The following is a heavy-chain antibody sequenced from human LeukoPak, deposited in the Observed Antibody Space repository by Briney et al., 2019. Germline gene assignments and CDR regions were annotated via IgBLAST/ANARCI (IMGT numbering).Heavy chain of an antibody. CDR2: IYTSGST. Sequence: SETLSLTCTVSGGSISSGSYYWSWIRQPAGKGLEWIGRIYTSGSTNYSPSLKSRVTISVDTSKNQFSLKLSSVTAADTAVYYCARKGGGNWFDPWGQGTLVTVSS. V-gene: IGHV4-61*02. J-gene: IGHJ5*02. CDR1: GGSISSGSYY. D-gene: IGHD3-16*01. CDR3: ARKGGGNWFDP.